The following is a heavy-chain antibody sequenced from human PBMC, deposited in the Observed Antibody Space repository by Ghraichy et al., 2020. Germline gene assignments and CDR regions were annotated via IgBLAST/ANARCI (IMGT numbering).Heavy chain of an antibody. V-gene: IGHV4-39*01. CDR2: IYYSGIS. Sequence: SETLSLTYTVSGGSISSSSYYWGWIRQPKGKGLEWIRSIYYSGISYYNPSLKSSVTISVDTSKYQFSLKLSSVTAADMAVYYCARLGYYYDSSGYWYYFDYWGPRTLVAVSS. CDR3: ARLGYYYDSSGYWYYFDY. D-gene: IGHD3-22*01. CDR1: GGSISSSSYY. J-gene: IGHJ4*01.